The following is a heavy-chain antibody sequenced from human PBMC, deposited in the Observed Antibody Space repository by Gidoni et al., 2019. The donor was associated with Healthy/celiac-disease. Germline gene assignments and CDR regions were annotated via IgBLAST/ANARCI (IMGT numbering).Heavy chain of an antibody. D-gene: IGHD1-26*01. CDR2: INHSGST. J-gene: IGHJ4*02. Sequence: QVQLQQWGAGLLKPSETLSLTCAVYGGSFSGYSWSWIRQPPGKGLEWIGEINHSGSTNYNPSLKSRVTISVDTSKNQFSLKLSSVTAADTAVYYCATRSQGIRGAIDYWGQGTLVTVSS. CDR3: ATRSQGIRGAIDY. CDR1: GGSFSGYS. V-gene: IGHV4-34*01.